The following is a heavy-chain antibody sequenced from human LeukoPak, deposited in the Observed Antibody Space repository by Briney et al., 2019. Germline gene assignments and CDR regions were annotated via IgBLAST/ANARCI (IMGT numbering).Heavy chain of an antibody. D-gene: IGHD3-16*01. Sequence: GGSVTDSCKASGYTLTSHYMHWVRQAPGQGLEWMGLIRPRSGATINGQKFQGRVTMTSDTSTSTVYMELSSLRPADTAVYYCASGMQLRVEELFLDTRYDGFDLWGQGTMVTVSS. J-gene: IGHJ3*01. CDR1: GYTLTSHY. V-gene: IGHV1-46*01. CDR2: IRPRSGAT. CDR3: ASGMQLRVEELFLDTRYDGFDL.